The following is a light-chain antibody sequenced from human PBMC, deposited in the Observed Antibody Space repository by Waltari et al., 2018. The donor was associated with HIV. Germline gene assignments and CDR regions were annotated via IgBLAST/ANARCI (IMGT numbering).Light chain of an antibody. J-gene: IGKJ5*01. CDR3: QQTNSFPIT. Sequence: DIQMTQFPSSVSASVGDRVTMTCRATQGIANWVAWYQQKPGKAPKLLIHGASIQQGGVPSRFSGSGSGTFFTLTINSLQPEDFATYFCQQTNSFPITFGQGTRLDTK. V-gene: IGKV1D-12*01. CDR1: QGIANW. CDR2: GAS.